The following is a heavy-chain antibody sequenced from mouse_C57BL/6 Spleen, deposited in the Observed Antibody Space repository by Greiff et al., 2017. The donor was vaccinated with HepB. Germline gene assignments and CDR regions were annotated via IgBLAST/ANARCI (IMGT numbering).Heavy chain of an antibody. J-gene: IGHJ1*03. Sequence: QVQLKQPGAELVRPGTSVKLSCKASGYTFTSYWMHWVKQRPGQGLEWIGVIDPSDSYTNYNQKFKGKATLTVDTSSSTAYMQRSSLTSEDSAVYYCARPPYYGSSYGGYFDVWGTGTTVTVSS. CDR3: ARPPYYGSSYGGYFDV. CDR2: IDPSDSYT. CDR1: GYTFTSYW. D-gene: IGHD1-1*01. V-gene: IGHV1-59*01.